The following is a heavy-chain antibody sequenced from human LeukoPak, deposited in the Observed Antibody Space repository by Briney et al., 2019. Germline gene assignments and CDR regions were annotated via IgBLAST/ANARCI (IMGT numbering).Heavy chain of an antibody. D-gene: IGHD1-26*01. CDR3: ARDETAASGSCFGP. Sequence: SETLSLNCTVSADSISRGYYWGWIRQSPGKGLEWIGSIHHSGSTYYNPSLRSRVTISVDMSKNQFSLRLNSVPAADTAAYYCARDETAASGSCFGPWGQGTLVIVSS. CDR2: IHHSGST. J-gene: IGHJ5*02. CDR1: ADSISRGYY. V-gene: IGHV4-38-2*02.